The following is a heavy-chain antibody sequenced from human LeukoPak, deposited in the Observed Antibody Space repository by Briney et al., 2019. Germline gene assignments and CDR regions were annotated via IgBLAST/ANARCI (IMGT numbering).Heavy chain of an antibody. V-gene: IGHV3-21*01. CDR3: AREGVGYYLDQ. D-gene: IGHD2-15*01. Sequence: GGSLRLSCAASGFTFSSYSMNWVRQAPGKGLEWVSFIRGSSSYMYYADSVKGRFTIFRDNAKNSLYLQMNNLRAEDTAVYYCAREGVGYYLDQWGQGTLVTVSS. J-gene: IGHJ4*02. CDR1: GFTFSSYS. CDR2: IRGSSSYM.